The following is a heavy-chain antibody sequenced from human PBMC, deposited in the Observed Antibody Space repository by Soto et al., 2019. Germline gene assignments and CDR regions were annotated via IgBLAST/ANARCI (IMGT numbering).Heavy chain of an antibody. V-gene: IGHV3-30-3*01. CDR3: ARDPDYDSSGYPEAY. CDR2: ISYDGSNK. CDR1: GFTFSSYA. J-gene: IGHJ4*02. D-gene: IGHD3-22*01. Sequence: PGGSLRLSCAASGFTFSSYAMHWVRQAPGKGLEWVAVISYDGSNKYYADSVKGRFTISRDNSKNTLYLQMNSLRAEDTAVYYRARDPDYDSSGYPEAYWGQGTLVTVSS.